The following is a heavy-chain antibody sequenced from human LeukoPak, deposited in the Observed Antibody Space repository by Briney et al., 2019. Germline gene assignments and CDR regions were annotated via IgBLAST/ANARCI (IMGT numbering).Heavy chain of an antibody. J-gene: IGHJ4*02. Sequence: QTGGSLRLSCAASGFTFSSYAMSWVRQAPGKGLEWVSAISGSGGSTYYADSVKGRFTISRDNSKNTLYLQMNSLRAEDTAVYYCAKAITMVRGVITPRDYFDYWGQGTLVTVSS. V-gene: IGHV3-23*01. CDR1: GFTFSSYA. CDR3: AKAITMVRGVITPRDYFDY. D-gene: IGHD3-10*01. CDR2: ISGSGGST.